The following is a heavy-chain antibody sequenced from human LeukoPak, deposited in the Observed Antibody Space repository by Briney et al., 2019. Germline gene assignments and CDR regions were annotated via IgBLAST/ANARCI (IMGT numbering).Heavy chain of an antibody. J-gene: IGHJ4*02. D-gene: IGHD2-15*01. CDR3: ARGCSGGSCYSGTPFDY. Sequence: PSETLSLTCAVYGGSFSGYYWSWIRRPPGKGLEWIGEINHSGSTNYNPSLKSRVTISVDTSKNQFSLKLSSVTAADTAVYYCARGCSGGSCYSGTPFDYWGQGTLVTVSS. CDR2: INHSGST. CDR1: GGSFSGYY. V-gene: IGHV4-34*01.